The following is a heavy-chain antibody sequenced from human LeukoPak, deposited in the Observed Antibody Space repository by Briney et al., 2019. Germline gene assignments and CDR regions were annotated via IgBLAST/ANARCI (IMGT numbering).Heavy chain of an antibody. V-gene: IGHV4-34*01. Sequence: PSETLSLTCAVYGGSFSGYYWSWIRPPPGKGLEWIGEINHSGSTNYNPSLKSRVTISVDTSKNQFSLKLSSVTAADTAVYYCARGSWYTGRYYYYMDVWGKGTTVTVSS. CDR2: INHSGST. CDR3: ARGSWYTGRYYYYMDV. CDR1: GGSFSGYY. D-gene: IGHD6-13*01. J-gene: IGHJ6*03.